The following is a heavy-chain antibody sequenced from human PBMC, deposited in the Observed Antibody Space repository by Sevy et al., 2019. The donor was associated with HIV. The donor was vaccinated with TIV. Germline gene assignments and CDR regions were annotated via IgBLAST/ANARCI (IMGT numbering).Heavy chain of an antibody. D-gene: IGHD3-22*01. CDR3: ARDRIEDYYDSSGYPHDAFDI. J-gene: IGHJ3*02. CDR2: IYHSGST. V-gene: IGHV4-38-2*02. CDR1: GYSISSGYY. Sequence: SETLSLTCAVSGYSISSGYYWGWIRQPPGKGLEWIGSIYHSGSTYYNPSLKSRVTISVDTSKNQFSLKLSSVTAADTAVYYCARDRIEDYYDSSGYPHDAFDIWGQGTMVTVSS.